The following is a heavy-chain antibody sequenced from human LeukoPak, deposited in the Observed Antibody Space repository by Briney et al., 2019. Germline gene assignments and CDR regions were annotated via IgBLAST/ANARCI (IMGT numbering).Heavy chain of an antibody. D-gene: IGHD6-13*01. CDR1: GYTFTSYD. Sequence: ASVKVSCKASGYTFTSYDINWVRQATGQGLEWMGWINPNSGGTNYAQKFQGRVTMTRDTSISTAYMELSRLRSDDTAVYYCARVGIAAAGINWFDPWGQGTLVTVSS. CDR3: ARVGIAAAGINWFDP. CDR2: INPNSGGT. J-gene: IGHJ5*02. V-gene: IGHV1-2*02.